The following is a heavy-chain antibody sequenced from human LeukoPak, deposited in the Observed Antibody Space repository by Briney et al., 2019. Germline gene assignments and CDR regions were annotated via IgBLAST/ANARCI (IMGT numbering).Heavy chain of an antibody. D-gene: IGHD3-10*01. Sequence: GESLKISCKGSGYSFTSYWIGWVRQMPGKGLGWMGIIYPGDSDTRYSPSFQGQVTISADKSISTAYLQWSSLKASDTAMYYCARLRITMVRGVSPYYYYGMDVWGQGTTVTVSS. V-gene: IGHV5-51*01. J-gene: IGHJ6*02. CDR2: IYPGDSDT. CDR1: GYSFTSYW. CDR3: ARLRITMVRGVSPYYYYGMDV.